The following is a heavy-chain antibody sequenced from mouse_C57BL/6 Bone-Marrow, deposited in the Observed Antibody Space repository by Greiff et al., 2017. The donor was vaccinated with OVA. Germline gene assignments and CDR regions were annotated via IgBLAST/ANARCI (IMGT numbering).Heavy chain of an antibody. D-gene: IGHD2-12*01. CDR1: GFTFSDYG. CDR2: ISSGSSTI. V-gene: IGHV5-17*01. Sequence: EVMLVESGGGLVKPGGSLKLSCAASGFTFSDYGMHWVRQAPEKGLEWVAYISSGSSTIYYADTVKGRFTISRDNAKNTLFLQMTSLRSEDTAMYYCARQSYRVDYYAMDYWGQGTSVTVSS. CDR3: ARQSYRVDYYAMDY. J-gene: IGHJ4*01.